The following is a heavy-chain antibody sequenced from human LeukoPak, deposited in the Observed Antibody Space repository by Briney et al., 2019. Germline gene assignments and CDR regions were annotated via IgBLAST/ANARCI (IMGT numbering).Heavy chain of an antibody. CDR3: AKVAGYQPYYGMDV. V-gene: IGHV3-23*01. CDR2: ISGSGGTT. D-gene: IGHD2-2*01. Sequence: GGSLRLSWAASGFSFSSYAMSWVRQAPGKGLEWVSAISGSGGTTYYADSVKGRFTISRDNSKNTLYLQMNSLRAEDTAEYYCAKVAGYQPYYGMDVWGQETTVTVSS. CDR1: GFSFSSYA. J-gene: IGHJ6*02.